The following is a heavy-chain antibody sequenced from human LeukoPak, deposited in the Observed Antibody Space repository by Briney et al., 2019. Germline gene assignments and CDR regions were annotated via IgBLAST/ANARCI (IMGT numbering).Heavy chain of an antibody. Sequence: VASVTVSCTASGYTFTSYDINWVRQAPGQGLEWMGWMNPNSGNTGYAQKFQGRVTMTRNTSISTAYMELSSLRSEDTAVYYCARGRRDDFWSGYSRENWFDPWGQGTLVTVSS. D-gene: IGHD3-3*01. V-gene: IGHV1-8*01. CDR1: GYTFTSYD. CDR2: MNPNSGNT. J-gene: IGHJ5*02. CDR3: ARGRRDDFWSGYSRENWFDP.